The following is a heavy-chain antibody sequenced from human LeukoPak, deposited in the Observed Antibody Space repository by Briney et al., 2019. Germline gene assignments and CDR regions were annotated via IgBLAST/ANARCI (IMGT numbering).Heavy chain of an antibody. CDR1: GFTFSGYW. J-gene: IGHJ4*02. CDR2: IKQDGSEK. Sequence: GGSLRLSCAASGFTFSGYWMSWVRQAPGKGLEWVANIKQDGSEKYYVDSVKGRFTISRDNAKNSLYLQMNSLRAEDTAVYYCVRDLYRIVVVPHYFDYWGQGTLVTVSS. CDR3: VRDLYRIVVVPHYFDY. D-gene: IGHD3-22*01. V-gene: IGHV3-7*01.